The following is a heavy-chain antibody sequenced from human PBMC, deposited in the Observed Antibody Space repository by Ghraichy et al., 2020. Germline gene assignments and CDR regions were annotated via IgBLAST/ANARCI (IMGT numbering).Heavy chain of an antibody. V-gene: IGHV1-18*04. D-gene: IGHD2-8*01. CDR1: GYTFTGYG. Sequence: ASVKVSCNASGYTFTGYGITWVRQAPGQGLEWMGWINTYNGNTNYAQNFQGRVTMTTDTSTSTAYMELRSLRSDDTAVYYCTRGGWGLMGVFDYWGQGTLVTVSS. CDR2: INTYNGNT. J-gene: IGHJ4*02. CDR3: TRGGWGLMGVFDY.